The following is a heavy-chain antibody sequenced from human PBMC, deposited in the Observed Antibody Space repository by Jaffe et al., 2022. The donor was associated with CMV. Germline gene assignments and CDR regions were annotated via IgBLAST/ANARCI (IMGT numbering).Heavy chain of an antibody. V-gene: IGHV3-7*03. CDR1: GFTFSSYW. CDR2: IKQDGSEK. CDR3: ARDVTTYYYDSSGYYYVYYFDY. D-gene: IGHD3-22*01. Sequence: EVQLVESGGGLVQPGGSLRLSCAASGFTFSSYWMSWVRQAPGKGLEWVANIKQDGSEKYYVDSVKGRFTISRDNAKNSLYLQMNSLRAEDTAVYYCARDVTTYYYDSSGYYYVYYFDYWGQGTLVTVSS. J-gene: IGHJ4*02.